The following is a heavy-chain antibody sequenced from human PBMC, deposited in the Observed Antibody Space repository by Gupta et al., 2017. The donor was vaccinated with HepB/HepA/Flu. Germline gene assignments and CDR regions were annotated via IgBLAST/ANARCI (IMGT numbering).Heavy chain of an antibody. CDR1: GGSISSGGYY. Sequence: QVQLQESGPGLVKPSQTLSLTCTVSGGSISSGGYYWSWIRQHPGKGLEWIGYIYYSGSTYYNPSLKSRVTISVDTSKNQFSLKLSSVTAADTAVYYCARVVKRGGVRDPKGRWFDPWGQGTLVTVSS. CDR2: IYYSGST. D-gene: IGHD3-10*01. CDR3: ARVVKRGGVRDPKGRWFDP. V-gene: IGHV4-31*03. J-gene: IGHJ5*02.